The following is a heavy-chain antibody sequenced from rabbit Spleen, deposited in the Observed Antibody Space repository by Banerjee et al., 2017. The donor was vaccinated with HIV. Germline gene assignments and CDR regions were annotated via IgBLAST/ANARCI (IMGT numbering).Heavy chain of an antibody. CDR3: ARDLDGVIGWNFGW. Sequence: EQLEESGGGLVKPEGSLTLTCKASGVSLNDKDVMCWVRQAPGKGLECIGCIYADRSGSTYYANWAKGRFTISRTSSTTVTLEMTSLTAADTATYFCARDLDGVIGWNFGWWGQGTLVTVS. CDR1: GVSLNDKDV. D-gene: IGHD4-1*01. J-gene: IGHJ3*01. CDR2: IYADRSGST. V-gene: IGHV1S45*01.